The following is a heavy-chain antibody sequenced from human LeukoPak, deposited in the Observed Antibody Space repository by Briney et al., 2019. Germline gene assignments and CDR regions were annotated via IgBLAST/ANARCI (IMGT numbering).Heavy chain of an antibody. CDR1: GGSISSYY. CDR2: IYYSGST. J-gene: IGHJ3*02. D-gene: IGHD3-10*01. V-gene: IGHV4-59*08. CDR3: ARQDSGRAFDI. Sequence: KPSETLSLTCTVSGGSISSYYWSWIRQPPGKGLEWIGYIYYSGSTNYNPSLKSRVTISVDASKNQFSLKLSSVTAADTAVYYCARQDSGRAFDIWGQGTMVTVSS.